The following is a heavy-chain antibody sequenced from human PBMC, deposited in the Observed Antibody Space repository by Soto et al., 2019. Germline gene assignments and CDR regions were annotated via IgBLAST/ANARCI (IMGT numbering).Heavy chain of an antibody. Sequence: EVQLLESGGGLVQPGGSLRLSCAASGFTFSSYAMSWVRQAPGKGLEWVSAISGSGGSTYYADSVKGRFTISRDNSMNTLYLQMNSLRAEDTAVYYCAKTPYGAGRYPYYYYMDVWGKGTTVTVSS. CDR3: AKTPYGAGRYPYYYYMDV. J-gene: IGHJ6*03. CDR2: ISGSGGST. D-gene: IGHD3-10*01. CDR1: GFTFSSYA. V-gene: IGHV3-23*01.